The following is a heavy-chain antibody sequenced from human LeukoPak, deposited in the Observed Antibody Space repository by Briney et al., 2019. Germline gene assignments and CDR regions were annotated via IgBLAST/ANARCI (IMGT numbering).Heavy chain of an antibody. J-gene: IGHJ4*02. CDR2: ISSSSSYI. Sequence: GGSQRLSCAASGFTFSSYSMNWVRQAPGKGLEWVSSISSSSSYIYYADSVKGRFTISRDNAKNSLYLQMNSLRAEDTAVYYCARGAATPVFDYWGQGTLVTVSS. V-gene: IGHV3-21*01. CDR3: ARGAATPVFDY. D-gene: IGHD2-2*01. CDR1: GFTFSSYS.